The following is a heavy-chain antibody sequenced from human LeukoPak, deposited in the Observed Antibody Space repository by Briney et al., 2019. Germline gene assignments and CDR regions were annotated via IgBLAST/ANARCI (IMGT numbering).Heavy chain of an antibody. Sequence: GGSLRLSCAASGFTFSDYYMTWIRQAPGRGLEWISYINGSSSDTKYADSVEGRFTISRDNAKNSVYLLMNSLRAEDTAVYYCARRGTTYCTVDSCHPNWFDPWGQGTLVTVSS. CDR1: GFTFSDYY. J-gene: IGHJ5*02. CDR2: INGSSSDT. D-gene: IGHD2-15*01. V-gene: IGHV3-11*03. CDR3: ARRGTTYCTVDSCHPNWFDP.